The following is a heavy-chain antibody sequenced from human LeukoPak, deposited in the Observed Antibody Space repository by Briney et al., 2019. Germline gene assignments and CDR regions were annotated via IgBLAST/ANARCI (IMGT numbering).Heavy chain of an antibody. CDR2: IYYSGST. J-gene: IGHJ6*03. Sequence: SETLSLTCTVSGGSISSYYWSWIRQPPGKGLEWIGYIYYSGSTNYNPSLKSRVTISVDTSKNQFSLKLSSVTAADTAVYYCARTHYDILTGSYYYYMDVWGKGTTVTVSS. CDR3: ARTHYDILTGSYYYYMDV. D-gene: IGHD3-9*01. CDR1: GGSISSYY. V-gene: IGHV4-59*01.